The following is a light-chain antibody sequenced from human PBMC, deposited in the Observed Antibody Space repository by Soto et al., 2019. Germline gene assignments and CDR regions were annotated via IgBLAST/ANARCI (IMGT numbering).Light chain of an antibody. CDR3: QSYDSSLSGDV. Sequence: QSVLTQPPSVSEAPGQRVTISCTGSSSNIGAGYEAHWYQQVPGTAPKLLIYENNKRPSGVPDRFSGSKSGTSASLAITGLQAEDEAEYYCQSYDSSLSGDVFGTGTKLTVL. V-gene: IGLV1-40*01. CDR2: ENN. J-gene: IGLJ1*01. CDR1: SSNIGAGYE.